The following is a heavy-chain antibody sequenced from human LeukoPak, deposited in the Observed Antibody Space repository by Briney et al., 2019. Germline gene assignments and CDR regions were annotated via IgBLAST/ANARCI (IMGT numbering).Heavy chain of an antibody. D-gene: IGHD2-2*01. J-gene: IGHJ4*02. CDR1: GFTFRRDW. Sequence: GGTPRLSCAASGFTFRRDWINWVRHAPAQGLDWMGSIKEDGSEKSYVDSVKGRFTISRDNAKNSLYLQMNSLRAEDTAIYYCVSCGTTTCIIRFDHWGQGTLVTVSS. V-gene: IGHV3-7*01. CDR3: VSCGTTTCIIRFDH. CDR2: IKEDGSEK.